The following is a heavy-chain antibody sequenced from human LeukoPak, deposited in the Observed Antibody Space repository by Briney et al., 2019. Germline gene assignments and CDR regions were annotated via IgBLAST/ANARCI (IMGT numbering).Heavy chain of an antibody. Sequence: SETLSLTCAVYGGSFSGYYWSWIRQPPGKGLEWIGEINHSGSTNYNPSLKSRVTISVDTSKNQFSLKLSSVTAADTAVYYCARHRFGGVIVPQQALDPWGQGTPVTVSS. D-gene: IGHD3-16*02. J-gene: IGHJ5*02. V-gene: IGHV4-34*01. CDR2: INHSGST. CDR1: GGSFSGYY. CDR3: ARHRFGGVIVPQQALDP.